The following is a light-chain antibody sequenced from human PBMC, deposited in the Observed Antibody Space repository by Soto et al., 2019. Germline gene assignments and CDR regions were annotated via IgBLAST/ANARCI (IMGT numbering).Light chain of an antibody. CDR3: QQSYSTLIT. V-gene: IGKV1-39*01. Sequence: DIQVTQSPSSLSASVGDRVTITCRASQSISSYLNWYQQKPGKAPKLLIYAASSLQSGVPSRFSGSGSGTDFTLTISSLQPEDFATYYCQQSYSTLITFGQGTRLENK. J-gene: IGKJ5*01. CDR2: AAS. CDR1: QSISSY.